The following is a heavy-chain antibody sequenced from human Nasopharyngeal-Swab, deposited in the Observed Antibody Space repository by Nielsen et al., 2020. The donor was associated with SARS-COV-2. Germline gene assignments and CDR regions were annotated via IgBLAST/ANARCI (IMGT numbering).Heavy chain of an antibody. CDR3: AKDLRGPYFF. J-gene: IGHJ4*02. V-gene: IGHV3-23*01. CDR1: GYSFRPYG. CDR2: IVGSGDISGSGGNT. Sequence: GGSLRLSCVASGYSFRPYGMSWVRQAPGKGLEWVAAIVGSGDISGSGGNTYYADSVKGRFTISRDHSKNTLSLQMSSLRAEDTAVYYCAKDLRGPYFFWGQGTLVTVSS. D-gene: IGHD2/OR15-2a*01.